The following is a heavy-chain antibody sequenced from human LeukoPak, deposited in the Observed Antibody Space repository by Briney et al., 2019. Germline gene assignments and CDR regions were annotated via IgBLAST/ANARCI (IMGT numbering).Heavy chain of an antibody. Sequence: PGRSLRLSCAASGFTFSSYAMHWVRQAPGKGLEYVSAISSNGGSTYYANSVKGRFTISRDNSKNTLYLQMGSLRAEDMAVYYCARIFLAAAGTLEGQHAFDIWGQGTMVTVSS. V-gene: IGHV3-64*01. D-gene: IGHD6-13*01. CDR3: ARIFLAAAGTLEGQHAFDI. CDR1: GFTFSSYA. CDR2: ISSNGGST. J-gene: IGHJ3*02.